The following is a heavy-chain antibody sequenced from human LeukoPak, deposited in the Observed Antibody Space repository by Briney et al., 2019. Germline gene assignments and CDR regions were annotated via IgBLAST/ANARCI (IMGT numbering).Heavy chain of an antibody. CDR1: GGSFSGYY. V-gene: IGHV4-34*01. CDR2: INHSGST. CDR3: ARRGAAFDI. J-gene: IGHJ3*02. Sequence: SETLSLTCAVYGGSFSGYYWSWIRQPPGKGLEWIGEINHSGSTNYNPSLKSRVTISVDTSKYQFSLKLSSVTAADTAVYYCARRGAAFDIWGQGTMVTVSS.